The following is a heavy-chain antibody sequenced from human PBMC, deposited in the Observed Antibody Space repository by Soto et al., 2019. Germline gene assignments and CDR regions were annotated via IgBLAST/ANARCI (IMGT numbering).Heavy chain of an antibody. V-gene: IGHV4-61*01. Sequence: QVQLQESGPGLVKPSETLSLTCTVSGGSVSSGSYYWSWIRQPPGKGLEWIGYIYYSGSTNYNPSLKSRVTISVDTSKNQFSLKLSSVTAADTAVYYCARGIVGDYYDSSGFDYWGQGTLVTVPS. CDR3: ARGIVGDYYDSSGFDY. D-gene: IGHD3-22*01. J-gene: IGHJ4*02. CDR2: IYYSGST. CDR1: GGSVSSGSYY.